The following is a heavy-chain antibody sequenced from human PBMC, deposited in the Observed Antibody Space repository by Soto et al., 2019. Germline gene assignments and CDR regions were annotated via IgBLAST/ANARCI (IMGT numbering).Heavy chain of an antibody. D-gene: IGHD3-16*01. CDR3: ARGGRTCLGRYFDY. CDR1: GGSISSGDYY. Sequence: QVQLQESGPGLVKPSQTLSLTCTVSGGSISSGDYYWSWIRQPPGKGLEWIGYIDYSGSTYYNPFLRSRLTIALETSKGQFSLKRSAGTGADPAVYYCARGGRTCLGRYFDYWGQGTLVTGSS. J-gene: IGHJ4*02. V-gene: IGHV4-30-4*01. CDR2: IDYSGST.